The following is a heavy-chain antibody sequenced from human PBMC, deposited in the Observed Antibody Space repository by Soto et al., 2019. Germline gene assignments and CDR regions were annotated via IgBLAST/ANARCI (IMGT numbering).Heavy chain of an antibody. V-gene: IGHV3-7*03. CDR3: ARGDVVVTAILGTPFDY. CDR2: IKQDGSEK. Sequence: VASLRLSCAASGFTFSSYWMSWVREAPLNVLEWVANIKQDGSEKYYVDSVKGRFTISRDNAKNSLYLQMNSLRAEDTAVYYCARGDVVVTAILGTPFDYWGQGTLVTVSS. J-gene: IGHJ4*02. D-gene: IGHD2-21*02. CDR1: GFTFSSYW.